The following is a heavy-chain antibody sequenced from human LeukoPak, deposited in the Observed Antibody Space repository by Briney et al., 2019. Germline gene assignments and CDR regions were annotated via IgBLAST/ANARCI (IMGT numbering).Heavy chain of an antibody. V-gene: IGHV3-23*01. CDR2: ISGSGGST. CDR1: GFTFSSYA. Sequence: EAGGSLRLSCAASGFTFSSYAMSWVRQAPGKGLEWVSAISGSGGSTYYADSVKGRFTISRDNSKNTLYLQMNSLRAEDTAVYYCATHCSSTSCPSGRDYWGQGTLVTVSS. CDR3: ATHCSSTSCPSGRDY. J-gene: IGHJ4*02. D-gene: IGHD2-2*01.